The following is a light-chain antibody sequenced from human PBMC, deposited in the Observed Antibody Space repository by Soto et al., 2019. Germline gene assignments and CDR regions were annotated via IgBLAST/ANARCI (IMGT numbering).Light chain of an antibody. CDR3: QQYNNLPPWT. Sequence: EIVLTQSPGTLSLSPGERATLSCRASQSVSLNLAWYQQKPGQAPSLLIYGASSRATGVPARFSGSGSGTEFTLTISSLQSEDFAVYYCQQYNNLPPWTFGQGTKVEIK. J-gene: IGKJ1*01. CDR2: GAS. V-gene: IGKV3-15*01. CDR1: QSVSLN.